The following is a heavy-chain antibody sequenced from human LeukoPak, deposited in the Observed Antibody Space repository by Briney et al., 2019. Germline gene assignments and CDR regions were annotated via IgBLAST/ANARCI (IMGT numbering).Heavy chain of an antibody. V-gene: IGHV1-18*01. CDR1: GYTFTSYG. J-gene: IGHJ4*02. D-gene: IGHD3-22*01. Sequence: ASVKVSCKASGYTFTSYGISWVRQAPGQGLEWMGWISAYNANTNYAQKLQGRVTMTTDTSTSTAYMELRSLRSDDTAVYYCARDLGRYYYDSSGYSDYWGQGTLVTVSS. CDR2: ISAYNANT. CDR3: ARDLGRYYYDSSGYSDY.